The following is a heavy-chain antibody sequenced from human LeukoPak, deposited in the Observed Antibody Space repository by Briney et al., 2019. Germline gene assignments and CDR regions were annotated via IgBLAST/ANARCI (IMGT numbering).Heavy chain of an antibody. V-gene: IGHV4-4*07. CDR1: GGTISSYY. CDR3: ARGRAGTLDV. D-gene: IGHD1-1*01. J-gene: IGHJ6*04. CDR2: IYTSGST. Sequence: SETLPLTCTVTGGTISSYYWSWLRQPAGKGLEWIGRIYTSGSTKYNPSLKSRVTMSVDTSKNQFSLQLSSVTAADTAVYYCARGRAGTLDVWGKGTTVTVSS.